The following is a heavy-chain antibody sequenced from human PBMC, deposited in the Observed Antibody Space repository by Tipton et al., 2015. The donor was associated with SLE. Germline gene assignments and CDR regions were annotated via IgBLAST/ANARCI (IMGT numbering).Heavy chain of an antibody. V-gene: IGHV4-4*08. CDR1: GGSISSYY. CDR3: AREGVHFWSGSSYYYYYYMDV. CDR2: IYTSGIT. D-gene: IGHD3-3*02. Sequence: TLSLTCTVSGGSISSYYWSWIRQPPGKGLEWIGYIYTSGITNYNPSLKSRVTISVDTSKNQFSLKLSSVTAADTAVYYCAREGVHFWSGSSYYYYYYMDVWGKGTTVTVSS. J-gene: IGHJ6*03.